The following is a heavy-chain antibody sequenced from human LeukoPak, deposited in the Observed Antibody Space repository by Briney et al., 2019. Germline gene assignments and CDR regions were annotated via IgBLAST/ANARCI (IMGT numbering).Heavy chain of an antibody. CDR2: INPNSGGT. CDR3: ARANMVRGAGSFLDRNWFDP. CDR1: GYTFTGHY. V-gene: IGHV1-2*02. Sequence: ASVKVSCKASGYTFTGHYMHWVRQAPGQGLEWMGWINPNSGGTNYAQKFQGRVTMTRDTSISTAYMELSRLRSDDTAVYYCARANMVRGAGSFLDRNWFDPWGQGTLVTVSS. D-gene: IGHD3-10*01. J-gene: IGHJ5*02.